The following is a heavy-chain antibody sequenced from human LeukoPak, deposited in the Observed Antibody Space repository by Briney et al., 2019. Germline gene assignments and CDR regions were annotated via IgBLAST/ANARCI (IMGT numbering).Heavy chain of an antibody. J-gene: IGHJ6*02. CDR3: ARAPRRDV. CDR1: GFTFSSYG. V-gene: IGHV4-34*01. Sequence: PGGSLRLSCAASGFTFSSYGMHWIRQPPGKGLEWIGEINHSGSTNYNPSLKSRVTISVDTSKNQFSLKLSSVTAADTAVYYCARAPRRDVWGQGTTVAVSS. CDR2: INHSGST.